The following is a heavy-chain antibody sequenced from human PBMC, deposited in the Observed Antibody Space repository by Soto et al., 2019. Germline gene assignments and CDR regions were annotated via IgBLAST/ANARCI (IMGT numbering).Heavy chain of an antibody. Sequence: QLQLQESGPGLVKPSETLSLTCSVSGGSISSRTFWWAWIRQPPGKGLEWIGDMYYSGRTSHNPSLKSRVTISIDRSRNQFSLRLTSVTAADTAVYYCVRDRGGGSGNYYVSMGMDVWGRGTTVTVSS. J-gene: IGHJ6*02. CDR1: GGSISSRTFW. CDR2: MYYSGRT. D-gene: IGHD3-10*01. V-gene: IGHV4-39*07. CDR3: VRDRGGGSGNYYVSMGMDV.